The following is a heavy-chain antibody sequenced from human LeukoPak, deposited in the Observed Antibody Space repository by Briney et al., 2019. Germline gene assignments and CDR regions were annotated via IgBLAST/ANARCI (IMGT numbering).Heavy chain of an antibody. Sequence: GSLRLSCAASGFTFSSYAMHWVRQAPGKGLEWVAVISYDGSNKYYADSVKGRFTISRDNSKNTLYLQMNSLRAEDTAVYYCARDPYCGGDCYHFDYWGQGTLVTVSS. CDR1: GFTFSSYA. CDR3: ARDPYCGGDCYHFDY. CDR2: ISYDGSNK. J-gene: IGHJ4*02. V-gene: IGHV3-30-3*01. D-gene: IGHD2-21*02.